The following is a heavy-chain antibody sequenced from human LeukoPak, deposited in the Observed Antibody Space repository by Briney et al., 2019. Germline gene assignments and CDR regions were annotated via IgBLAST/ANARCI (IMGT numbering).Heavy chain of an antibody. V-gene: IGHV1-18*04. CDR2: ISAYNGNT. Sequence: ASVKVSCKASGYTFTTYGITWVRQAPGQGLEWMGWISAYNGNTKYAQRLQGRVTMTTDTSTSTAYMELRSLRSDDTAVYYCARDQSPGDIVPTTFDYWGQGTLVTVSS. D-gene: IGHD5-12*01. CDR3: ARDQSPGDIVPTTFDY. J-gene: IGHJ4*02. CDR1: GYTFTTYG.